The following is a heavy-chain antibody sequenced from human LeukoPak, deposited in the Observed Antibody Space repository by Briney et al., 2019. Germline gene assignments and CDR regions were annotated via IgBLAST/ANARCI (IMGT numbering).Heavy chain of an antibody. CDR1: GYTFSSYD. D-gene: IGHD3-9*01. J-gene: IGHJ6*03. Sequence: GASVKVSCKASGYTFSSYDINWVRQATGQGLEWMGWMNPSSGNTGYAQKFQGRVTMTRNTSMSTAYMELSSLRSEDTAVYYCARRVLLYDILSAYSRYYSYYMDVWGRGTTVTISS. CDR2: MNPSSGNT. CDR3: ARRVLLYDILSAYSRYYSYYMDV. V-gene: IGHV1-8*01.